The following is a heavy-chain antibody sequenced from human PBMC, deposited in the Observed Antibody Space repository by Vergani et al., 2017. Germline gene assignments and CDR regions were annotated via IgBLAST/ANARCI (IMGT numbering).Heavy chain of an antibody. CDR3: ARDSSSWPPNYYYYYGMDV. J-gene: IGHJ6*02. D-gene: IGHD6-13*01. Sequence: EVQLVQSGAEVKEPGGSLKISCKGSGYTFTSYWIAWVRQMPGKGLEWMGIIYPGDSDTRYSPSFQGQVTIAADKSISTAYLQWSSLKASDTAMYYCARDSSSWPPNYYYYYGMDVWGQGTTVTVSS. CDR2: IYPGDSDT. CDR1: GYTFTSYW. V-gene: IGHV5-51*01.